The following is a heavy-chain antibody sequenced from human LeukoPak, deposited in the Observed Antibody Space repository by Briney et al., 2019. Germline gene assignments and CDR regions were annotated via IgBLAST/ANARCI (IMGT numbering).Heavy chain of an antibody. CDR3: ARLVVVAEAEYYFDY. CDR2: INHSGST. Sequence: SETLSLTCAVYGGSFSGYYWSWIRQPPGKGLEWIGEINHSGSTNYNPSLKSRVTISVDTSKNQFSLKLSSVTAADTAVYYCARLVVVAEAEYYFDYWGQGTLVTVSS. J-gene: IGHJ4*02. D-gene: IGHD2-15*01. CDR1: GGSFSGYY. V-gene: IGHV4-34*01.